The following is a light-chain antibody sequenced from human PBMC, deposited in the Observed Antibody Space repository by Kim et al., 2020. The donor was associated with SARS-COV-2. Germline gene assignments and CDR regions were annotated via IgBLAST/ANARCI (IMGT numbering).Light chain of an antibody. CDR3: QAWDSSTVV. CDR2: EDT. J-gene: IGLJ3*02. CDR1: KLGDKY. Sequence: LAPGQTAIIPCSGDKLGDKYACWYQQKPGQSPVLVISEDTKRPSGIPERFSGSNSGNTATLTISGTQAMDEADYYCQAWDSSTVVFGGGTQLTVL. V-gene: IGLV3-1*01.